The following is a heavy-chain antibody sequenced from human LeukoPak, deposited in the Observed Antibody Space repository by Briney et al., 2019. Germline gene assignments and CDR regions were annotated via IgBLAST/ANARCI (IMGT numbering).Heavy chain of an antibody. D-gene: IGHD3-10*01. Sequence: ASLKVSCKASGGFFTSDVISSGPEAPGQGLEWMGEIIPVFGTANYTQKFQDRVTITADESTSTAYMELSSVRSEDTAVYYCARVSRTTIVRGIITLDYWGQGPLVTVSS. J-gene: IGHJ4*02. V-gene: IGHV1-69*13. CDR2: IIPVFGTA. CDR1: GGFFTSDV. CDR3: ARVSRTTIVRGIITLDY.